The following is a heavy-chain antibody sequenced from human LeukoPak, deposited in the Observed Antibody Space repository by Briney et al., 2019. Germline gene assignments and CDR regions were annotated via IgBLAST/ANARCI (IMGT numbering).Heavy chain of an antibody. J-gene: IGHJ4*02. CDR3: ARDLDDSSGSYLDY. CDR1: GFTFSNFA. Sequence: GGSLRLSCAVSGFTFSNFAMHWVRQPPGKGLEWVAVTSYDGGNGYYAEAVEGRFTITRDNYKNTLYLQMNSLRGADTAVYYCARDLDDSSGSYLDYWGQGTLVTASS. D-gene: IGHD3-22*01. CDR2: TSYDGGNG. V-gene: IGHV3-30*03.